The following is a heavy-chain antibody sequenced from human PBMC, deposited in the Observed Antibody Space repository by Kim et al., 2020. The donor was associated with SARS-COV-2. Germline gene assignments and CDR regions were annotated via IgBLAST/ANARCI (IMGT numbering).Heavy chain of an antibody. CDR2: INKDGSET. CDR3: ARDSGLCRGCAFDM. J-gene: IGHJ3*02. Sequence: GGSLRLSCEASRFTFTDYYMSWVRQAPGKGLEWVANINKDGSETNYVASVKGRFTISRDNAKNSLFLQMSGLSVEDTAVYYCARDSGLCRGCAFDMWGQGTVVTASS. D-gene: IGHD2-15*01. V-gene: IGHV3-7*01. CDR1: RFTFTDYY.